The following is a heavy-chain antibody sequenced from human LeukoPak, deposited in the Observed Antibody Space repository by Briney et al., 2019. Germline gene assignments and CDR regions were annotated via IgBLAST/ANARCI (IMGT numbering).Heavy chain of an antibody. CDR3: ARDRHGPQLDPHYFDY. J-gene: IGHJ4*02. V-gene: IGHV1-18*01. D-gene: IGHD6-6*01. CDR2: ISAYNGNT. CDR1: GYTFTSYG. Sequence: GASVKVSCKASGYTFTSYGISWVRQAPGQGLAWMGWISAYNGNTNYAQKLQGRVTMTTDTSTSTAYMELRSLRSDDTAVYYCARDRHGPQLDPHYFDYWGQGTLVTVSS.